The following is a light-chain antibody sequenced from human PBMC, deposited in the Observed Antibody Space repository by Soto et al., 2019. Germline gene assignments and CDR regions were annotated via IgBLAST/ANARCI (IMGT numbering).Light chain of an antibody. Sequence: DIVMTQSPDSLAVSLGERATINCKSSQSDLYSSNNKNYLAWYQQKPGQHPKLLIYWASTRESGVPDRFCGSGSGIDFTLTISSLEAEDVAVYYCQQYYSTPYTFGQGTKLEIK. CDR1: QSDLYSSNNKNY. CDR3: QQYYSTPYT. V-gene: IGKV4-1*01. J-gene: IGKJ2*01. CDR2: WAS.